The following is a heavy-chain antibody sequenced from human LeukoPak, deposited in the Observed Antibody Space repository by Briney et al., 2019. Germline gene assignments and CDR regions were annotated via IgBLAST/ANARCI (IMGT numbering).Heavy chain of an antibody. J-gene: IGHJ4*02. CDR2: IWYDGSNK. V-gene: IGHV3-33*06. Sequence: PGRSLRLSCAASGFTFSSYGMHWVRQAPGKGLEWVAVIWYDGSNKYYADSVKGRFTISRDNSKNTLYLQMNSLSPEDTAVYYCAKEGYSYGSDYWGQGTLATVSS. CDR3: AKEGYSYGSDY. D-gene: IGHD5-18*01. CDR1: GFTFSSYG.